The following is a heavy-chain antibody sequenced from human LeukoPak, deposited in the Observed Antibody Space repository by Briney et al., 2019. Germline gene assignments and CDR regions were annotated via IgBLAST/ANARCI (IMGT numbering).Heavy chain of an antibody. CDR2: IKSKTDGGTT. CDR3: TTGTSNWSFDY. V-gene: IGHV3-15*01. Sequence: PGGSLRLSCVASGFSFSSYYMSWVRQAPGKGLEWVGRIKSKTDGGTTDYAAPVKGRFTISRDDSKNTLYLQMNSLRTEDTAVYYCTTGTSNWSFDYWGQGTLVTVSS. D-gene: IGHD1-20*01. J-gene: IGHJ4*02. CDR1: GFSFSSYY.